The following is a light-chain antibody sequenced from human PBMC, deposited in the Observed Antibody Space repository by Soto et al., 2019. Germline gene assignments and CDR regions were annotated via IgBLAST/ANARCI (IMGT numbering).Light chain of an antibody. J-gene: IGKJ2*01. Sequence: EIVMTQSPATLSVSPGERATLSCRASQSVSSKLAWYQQKPGQAPRLLIYGVSTRATGIPARFSGSGSGTEFTLTISSLQSEDFAVYYCQQYNNWPPRTFGQGTKVDIK. V-gene: IGKV3-15*01. CDR2: GVS. CDR3: QQYNNWPPRT. CDR1: QSVSSK.